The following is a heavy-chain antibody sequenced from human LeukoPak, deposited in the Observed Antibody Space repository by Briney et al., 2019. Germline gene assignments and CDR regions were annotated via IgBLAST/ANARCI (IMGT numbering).Heavy chain of an antibody. CDR1: GGSISSYN. J-gene: IGHJ3*02. V-gene: IGHV4-59*01. D-gene: IGHD5-18*01. CDR2: IYYSGST. Sequence: PSETLSLTSTVSGGSISSYNWSWIRQPPGKGLECIGYIYYSGSTNYNPSLKSRVTISVDTSKNQFSLKLSSVTAADTAVYYCARVRGIQLWPRRDSQAAFDIWGQGTMVTVSS. CDR3: ARVRGIQLWPRRDSQAAFDI.